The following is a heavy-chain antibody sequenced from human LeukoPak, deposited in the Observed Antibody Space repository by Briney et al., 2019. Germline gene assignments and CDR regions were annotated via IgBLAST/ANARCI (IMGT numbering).Heavy chain of an antibody. V-gene: IGHV4-34*01. D-gene: IGHD6-13*01. CDR1: GGSFSGYY. J-gene: IGHJ4*02. CDR3: ARVWSSS. CDR2: INHSGST. Sequence: SETLSLTCAVYGGSFSGYYWSWIRQPSGKGLEWIGEINHSGSTNYNPSLKSRVTISVDTSKNQFSLKLSSVTAADTAVYYCARVWSSSWGQGTLVTVSS.